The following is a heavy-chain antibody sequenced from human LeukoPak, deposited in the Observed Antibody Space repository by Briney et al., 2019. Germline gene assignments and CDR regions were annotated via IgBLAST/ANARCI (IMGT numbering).Heavy chain of an antibody. J-gene: IGHJ4*02. CDR3: ARLFIAMTGPSY. V-gene: IGHV4-39*01. CDR2: IYYSGGT. CDR1: GDSVSSSSSY. Sequence: PSETLSLTCTVSGDSVSSSSSYWGWIRQPPGKGLEWIGIIYYSGGTYYNPSLGSRVTITVDTSKNQFSLKVISATAADTAVYYCARLFIAMTGPSYWGQGTLVTVSS. D-gene: IGHD6-19*01.